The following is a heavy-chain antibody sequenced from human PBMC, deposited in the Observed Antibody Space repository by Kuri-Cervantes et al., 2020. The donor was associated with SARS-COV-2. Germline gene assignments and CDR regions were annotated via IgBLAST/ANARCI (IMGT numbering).Heavy chain of an antibody. J-gene: IGHJ3*02. CDR2: TYYNSQWYT. D-gene: IGHD3-22*01. Sequence: LFCAISGACVSSNSAAWDWIMQSPSRGLEWLGRTYYNSQWYTDYSPSVKSRIIIRSDTSKNHISLQLNSVTPEDTAVYYCAREQISLIVLQSGTFAIWGQGTMVTVSS. CDR3: AREQISLIVLQSGTFAI. V-gene: IGHV6-1*01. CDR1: GACVSSNSAA.